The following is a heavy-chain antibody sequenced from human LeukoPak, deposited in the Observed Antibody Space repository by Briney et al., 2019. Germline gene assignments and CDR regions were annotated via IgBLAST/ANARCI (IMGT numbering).Heavy chain of an antibody. CDR2: ISAYNGNT. CDR3: ARDSSSSGWSDYFDY. D-gene: IGHD6-19*01. J-gene: IGHJ4*02. CDR1: GYTFTSYG. V-gene: IGHV1-18*01. Sequence: ASVKVSCKASGYTFTSYGISWVRQAPGQGLEWMGWISAYNGNTNYAQKLQGRVTMTTDTSTSTAYMELRSLRSDDTAVYYCARDSSSSGWSDYFDYWGQGTLVTVSS.